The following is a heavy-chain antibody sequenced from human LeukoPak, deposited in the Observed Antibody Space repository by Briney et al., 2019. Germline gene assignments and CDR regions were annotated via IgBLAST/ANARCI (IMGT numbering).Heavy chain of an antibody. CDR3: ARTRGSHISMAYLDY. Sequence: ASVKVSCKTSGYTFSGSFMHWVRQAPGQGLEWMGWINPNNGDTNYAQNFQGRVTMTRDTSIGTAYMEVSSLRSDDTAVYYCARTRGSHISMAYLDYWGQGTLVTVSS. D-gene: IGHD2-21*01. CDR2: INPNNGDT. CDR1: GYTFSGSF. J-gene: IGHJ4*02. V-gene: IGHV1-2*02.